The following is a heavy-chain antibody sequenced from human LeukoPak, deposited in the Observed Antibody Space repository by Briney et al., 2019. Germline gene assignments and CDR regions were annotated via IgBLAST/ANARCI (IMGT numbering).Heavy chain of an antibody. CDR2: IYYGGTT. D-gene: IGHD4-17*01. Sequence: SETLSLTCTVSGGSISSYYWSWIRQPPGKGLEWIGYIYYGGTTNYNPSLRSRVTISVDTSKDEFSLNLSSVTAADTAVYFCARQSVRTYGLDVWGQGTTVTVSS. V-gene: IGHV4-59*08. CDR1: GGSISSYY. CDR3: ARQSVRTYGLDV. J-gene: IGHJ6*02.